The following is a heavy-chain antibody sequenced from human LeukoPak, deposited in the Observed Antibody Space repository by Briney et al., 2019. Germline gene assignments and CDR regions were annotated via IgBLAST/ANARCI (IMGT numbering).Heavy chain of an antibody. D-gene: IGHD3-16*01. V-gene: IGHV3-72*01. CDR3: ARDTLHAFDI. CDR1: GFTFSDHY. J-gene: IGHJ3*02. CDR2: TRNKTNSYTT. Sequence: PGGSLRLSCAASGFTFSDHYMDWVRQAPGKGLEWVGRTRNKTNSYTTEYAASVKGRFTISRDDSKNSLYLQMNSLKIEDTAVYYCARDTLHAFDIWGQGTMVTVSS.